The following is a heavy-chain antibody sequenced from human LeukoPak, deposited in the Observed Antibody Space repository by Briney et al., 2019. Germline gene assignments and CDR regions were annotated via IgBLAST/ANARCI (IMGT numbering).Heavy chain of an antibody. CDR2: ISYDGSNK. Sequence: GGSLRLSCAASGFTFSSYAMHWVRQAPGKGLEWVAVISYDGSNKYYADSVKGRFTISRDNSKNTLYLPMNSLRAEDTAVYYCARALGYGDPYYYGMDVWGQGTTVTVSS. D-gene: IGHD4-17*01. V-gene: IGHV3-30-3*01. J-gene: IGHJ6*02. CDR3: ARALGYGDPYYYGMDV. CDR1: GFTFSSYA.